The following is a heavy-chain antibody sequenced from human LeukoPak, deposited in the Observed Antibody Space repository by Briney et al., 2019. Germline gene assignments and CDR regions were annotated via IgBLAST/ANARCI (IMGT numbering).Heavy chain of an antibody. CDR1: GFTFSSYS. D-gene: IGHD5-12*01. J-gene: IGHJ4*02. Sequence: GGSLRLSWAASGFTFSSYSMNWVRQAPGKGLEWVSSVSSISSYIYYADSVKGRFTISKDNAKNSLYLQMNSLKAEDTAVYYCARGIVATLVYFDYWGQGTLVTVSS. CDR3: ARGIVATLVYFDY. CDR2: VSSISSYI. V-gene: IGHV3-21*01.